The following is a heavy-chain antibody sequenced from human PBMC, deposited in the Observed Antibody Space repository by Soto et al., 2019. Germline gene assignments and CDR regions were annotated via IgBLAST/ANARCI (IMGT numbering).Heavy chain of an antibody. V-gene: IGHV3-15*01. CDR2: IKSKTDGWTT. Sequence: XEFLRLSCASSGFTFSNACMSWVRQAPGKGLEWVGRIKSKTDGWTTDYAAPVKGRFTISRDDSKNTLYLQMNSLKTEDTAVYYCTKDDVAIRGPSYYYGMDVWGQGTTVTVS. D-gene: IGHD5-12*01. CDR3: TKDDVAIRGPSYYYGMDV. J-gene: IGHJ6*01. CDR1: GFTFSNAC.